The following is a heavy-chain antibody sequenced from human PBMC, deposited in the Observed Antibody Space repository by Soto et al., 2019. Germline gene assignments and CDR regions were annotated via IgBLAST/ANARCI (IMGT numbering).Heavy chain of an antibody. J-gene: IGHJ6*02. CDR2: IYPGDSDT. Sequence: GESLKISCKGSGYSFTTYWIAWVRQMPGKGLEWMGIIYPGDSDTRYSPSFQGQVTISADKSISTAYLQWSSLKASDTAMYYCARQGLLWFGESHYYYYGMDVWGQGTTVTVSS. CDR1: GYSFTTYW. D-gene: IGHD3-10*01. V-gene: IGHV5-51*01. CDR3: ARQGLLWFGESHYYYYGMDV.